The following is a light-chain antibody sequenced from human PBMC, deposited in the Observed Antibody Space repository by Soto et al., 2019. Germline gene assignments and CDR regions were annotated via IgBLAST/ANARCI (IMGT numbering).Light chain of an antibody. V-gene: IGLV1-40*01. Sequence: QSVLTQPPSVSGAPGQRVTISCTGSSSNIGAGYDVHWYQQLPGTAPKLLIYGNSNRPSGVPDRFSGSKSGTSASLAITGLQAEDEADYYCCSYTSFSTYVFGTGTKLTVL. CDR3: CSYTSFSTYV. J-gene: IGLJ1*01. CDR2: GNS. CDR1: SSNIGAGYD.